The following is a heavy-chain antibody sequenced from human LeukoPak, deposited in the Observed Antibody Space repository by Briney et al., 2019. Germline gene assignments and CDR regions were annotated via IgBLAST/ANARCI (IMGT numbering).Heavy chain of an antibody. CDR2: IYCSGSN. D-gene: IGHD6-13*01. Sequence: SETLSLTCTVSGGAISSGGYYWRWIRQHQGQGLEWIGYIYCSGSNYSNPSLKSPVTISVDTSKMQFTLTLLSVPAAHTAVYHCARGPWTSGDSSSWYGYSLDYWGQGELVTVSP. CDR3: ARGPWTSGDSSSWYGYSLDY. CDR1: GGAISSGGYY. V-gene: IGHV4-31*01. J-gene: IGHJ4*02.